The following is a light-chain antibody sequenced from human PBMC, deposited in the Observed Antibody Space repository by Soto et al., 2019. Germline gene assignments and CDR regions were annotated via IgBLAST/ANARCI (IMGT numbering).Light chain of an antibody. V-gene: IGKV1-5*01. CDR1: XXXSTW. J-gene: IGKJ2*01. CDR2: DAS. CDR3: QQYSSHSPYT. Sequence: DIQMTQSPSTLSASVGDRXTIXXRAXXXXSTWLAWYQQKPGKAPKLLIYDASSLESGVPSRFSGGGSGTEFALTISSLQPDDFATYYCQQYSSHSPYTFGQGTNLEI.